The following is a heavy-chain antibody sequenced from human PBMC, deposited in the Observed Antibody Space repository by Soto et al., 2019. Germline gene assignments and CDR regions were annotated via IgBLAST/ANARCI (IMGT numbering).Heavy chain of an antibody. CDR3: AKDLLELRSGIFDY. D-gene: IGHD1-7*01. V-gene: IGHV3-23*01. CDR1: GFTLSSYA. Sequence: GGASLLSCSSFGFTLSSYAMSCFRHSPGNGLEWVSAISGSGGSTYYADSVKGRFTVSRDNSKNTLYLQMNSLRAEDTAVYYCAKDLLELRSGIFDYWGQGTLVTVSS. J-gene: IGHJ4*02. CDR2: ISGSGGST.